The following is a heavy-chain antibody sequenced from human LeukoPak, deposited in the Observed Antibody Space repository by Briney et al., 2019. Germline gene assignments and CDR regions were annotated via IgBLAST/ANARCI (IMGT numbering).Heavy chain of an antibody. CDR1: GGSISSSSYY. D-gene: IGHD3-22*01. CDR2: IYYSGST. V-gene: IGHV4-39*01. CDR3: ARRGYYDSSDY. J-gene: IGHJ4*02. Sequence: SETLSLTCTVSGGSISSSSYYWGWIRQPPGKGLEWIGSIYYSGSTYYNPSLKSRVTISVDTSKNQFSLKLSSVTAADTAVYCCARRGYYDSSDYWGQGTLVTVSS.